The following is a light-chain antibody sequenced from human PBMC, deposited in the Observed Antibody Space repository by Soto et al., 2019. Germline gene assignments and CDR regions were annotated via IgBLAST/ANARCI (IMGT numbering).Light chain of an antibody. J-gene: IGKJ5*01. CDR3: QQYNSYWT. Sequence: AIQFTQSPSSLSASVGDRVTITFRASQGISSYLACYQQKPGKAPKVLIYDASSLESGVPSRFSGSGSGTEFTLTISSLQPDDFATYCCQQYNSYWTFGQGTRLEIK. CDR2: DAS. CDR1: QGISSY. V-gene: IGKV1-13*02.